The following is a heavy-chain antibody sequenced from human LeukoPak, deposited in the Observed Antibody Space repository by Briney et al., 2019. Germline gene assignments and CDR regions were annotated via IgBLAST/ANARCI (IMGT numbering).Heavy chain of an antibody. CDR3: ARGEKGSSWSYYFDY. CDR2: IWYDGSNK. V-gene: IGHV3-33*01. D-gene: IGHD6-13*01. Sequence: GRSLRLSCAASGFTFSSYGMHWVRQAPGKGLEWVAVIWYDGSNKYYADSVKGRFTISRDNSKNTLYLQMNSLRAEDTAVYYCARGEKGSSWSYYFDYWGQGTLVTASS. J-gene: IGHJ4*02. CDR1: GFTFSSYG.